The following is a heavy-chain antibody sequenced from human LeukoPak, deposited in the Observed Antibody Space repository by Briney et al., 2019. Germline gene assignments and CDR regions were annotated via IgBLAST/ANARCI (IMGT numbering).Heavy chain of an antibody. V-gene: IGHV3-7*03. CDR1: GFIFSSNW. D-gene: IGHD5-24*01. Sequence: PGGSLRLSCAASGFIFSSNWMSWVRLAAGKGLEWVANIKEDGTETYYVDSVKGRFTISRDNAKNSLYLQMNSLRVEDTAVYYCAKEGRSLQTYWGQGTLVTVSS. CDR3: AKEGRSLQTY. CDR2: IKEDGTET. J-gene: IGHJ4*02.